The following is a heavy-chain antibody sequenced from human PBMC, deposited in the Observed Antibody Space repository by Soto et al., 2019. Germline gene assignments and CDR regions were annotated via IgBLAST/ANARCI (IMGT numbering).Heavy chain of an antibody. J-gene: IGHJ6*02. CDR1: GFTFSYYT. CDR3: SEPVPAPTLYDCYDMDV. CDR2: ISNSGDTI. D-gene: IGHD2-2*01. V-gene: IGHV3-23*01. Sequence: EVQLLESGGGLVQPGGSLRLSCVASGFTFSYYTMSWVRQAPGKGLEWVSGISNSGDTIYYADSVKGRFTISRDNFKNPLYLQMNRLRADDTAVYYCSEPVPAPTLYDCYDMDVWGQGTTVTVSS.